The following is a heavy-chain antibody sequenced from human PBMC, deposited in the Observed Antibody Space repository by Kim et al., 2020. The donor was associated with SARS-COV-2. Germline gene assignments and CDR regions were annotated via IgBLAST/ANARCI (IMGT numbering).Heavy chain of an antibody. Sequence: SETLSLTCTVSGYSISSGYYWGWIRQPPGKGLEWIGSIYHSGSTYYNPSLKSRVTISVDTSKNQFSLKLSSVTAADTAVYYCAREGNVLRFLEWLSPTELIGEQGYFDLWGRGTLVTVSS. J-gene: IGHJ2*01. CDR3: AREGNVLRFLEWLSPTELIGEQGYFDL. CDR1: GYSISSGYY. V-gene: IGHV4-38-2*02. D-gene: IGHD3-3*01. CDR2: IYHSGST.